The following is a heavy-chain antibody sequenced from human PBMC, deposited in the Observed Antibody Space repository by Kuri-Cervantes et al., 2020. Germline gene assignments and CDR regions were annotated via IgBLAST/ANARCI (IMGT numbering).Heavy chain of an antibody. Sequence: SVKVSCKASGYTFTSYGISWLRQAPGQGLEWMGGIIPIFGTANYAQKFQGRVTITTDESTSTAYMELSSLRSEDTAVYYCARGGPIVVVDYYYYMDVWGKGTTVTVSS. D-gene: IGHD2-21*01. V-gene: IGHV1-69*05. CDR3: ARGGPIVVVDYYYYMDV. CDR1: GYTFTSYG. CDR2: IIPIFGTA. J-gene: IGHJ6*03.